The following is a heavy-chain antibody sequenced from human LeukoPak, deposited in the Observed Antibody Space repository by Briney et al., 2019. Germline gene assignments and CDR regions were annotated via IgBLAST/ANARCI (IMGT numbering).Heavy chain of an antibody. V-gene: IGHV4-59*01. Sequence: SETLSLTCTVSSGSISSYYWSWIPQPPGKGRVWIGYIYYSGSPNYNPSLESPVTTPEKTCKNHFSLKLSSVTAADTAVYYCGRDLRVVMHDAFDIWGQGTMVTVSS. CDR1: SGSISSYY. J-gene: IGHJ3*02. CDR3: GRDLRVVMHDAFDI. D-gene: IGHD2-21*01. CDR2: IYYSGSP.